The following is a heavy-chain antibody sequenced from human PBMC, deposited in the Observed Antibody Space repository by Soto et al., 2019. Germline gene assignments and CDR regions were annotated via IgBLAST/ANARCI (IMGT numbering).Heavy chain of an antibody. CDR1: GFNFRSYA. CDR3: AKGLAAMAVAGTGPFDF. D-gene: IGHD6-19*01. J-gene: IGHJ4*02. CDR2: ISGSGSTT. V-gene: IGHV3-23*01. Sequence: GGSLRLSCAASGFNFRSYAMSWVRQAPGKGLEWLSAISGSGSTTYFADSVKGRFNSSRDNSKNTLYLQMTDLRAEDTGVYFCAKGLAAMAVAGTGPFDFWGQGNLVTVSS.